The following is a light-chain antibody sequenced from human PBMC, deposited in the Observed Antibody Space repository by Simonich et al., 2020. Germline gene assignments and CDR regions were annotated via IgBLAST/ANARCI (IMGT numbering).Light chain of an antibody. Sequence: QSALTKPASVSGSPGQSITISCTGTSSDVGGYNYVSCYQQHPGKAPKLRIYDVSKRPSGGSNRFSGSKSGNTASLTISGLQAEDEADYYCSSYTSSSNWVFGGGTKLTVL. V-gene: IGLV2-14*01. CDR2: DVS. CDR3: SSYTSSSNWV. CDR1: SSDVGGYNY. J-gene: IGLJ3*02.